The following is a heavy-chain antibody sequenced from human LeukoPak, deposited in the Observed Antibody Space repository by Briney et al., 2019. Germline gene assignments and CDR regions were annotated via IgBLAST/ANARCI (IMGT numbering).Heavy chain of an antibody. V-gene: IGHV1-18*01. J-gene: IGHJ4*02. Sequence: ASVKVSCKASGYTFTNYAISWVRQAPGQGLEWMGWISVYSDDTKSAQNLQGRITMTKDTSTCTAYMELRSPRSDDTAVYYCAREADSSGYFFRPDYWGQGTLVTVSS. D-gene: IGHD3-22*01. CDR2: ISVYSDDT. CDR1: GYTFTNYA. CDR3: AREADSSGYFFRPDY.